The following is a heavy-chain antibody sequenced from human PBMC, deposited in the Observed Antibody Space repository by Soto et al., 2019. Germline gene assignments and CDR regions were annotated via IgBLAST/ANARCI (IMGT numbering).Heavy chain of an antibody. Sequence: SLRLSCAASGFTFDDYAMHWVRQAPGKGLEWVSGISWNSGSIGYADSVKGRFTISRDNAKNSLYLQMNSLRAEDTALYYCAKVTSSPGDYWGQGTLVTVSS. J-gene: IGHJ4*02. CDR1: GFTFDDYA. D-gene: IGHD2-2*01. CDR2: ISWNSGSI. CDR3: AKVTSSPGDY. V-gene: IGHV3-9*01.